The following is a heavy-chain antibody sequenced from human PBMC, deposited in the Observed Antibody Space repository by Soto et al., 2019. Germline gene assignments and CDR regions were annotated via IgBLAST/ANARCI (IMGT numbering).Heavy chain of an antibody. D-gene: IGHD6-6*01. CDR3: ARLAARPGYYYYYGMDV. Sequence: GESLKISCKGSGYSFTSYWIGWVRQMPGKGLEWMGIIYPGDSDTRYSPSFQGQVTISADKSISTAYLQWSSLKASDTAMYYCARLAARPGYYYYYGMDVWGQGTTVTVS. CDR2: IYPGDSDT. J-gene: IGHJ6*02. V-gene: IGHV5-51*01. CDR1: GYSFTSYW.